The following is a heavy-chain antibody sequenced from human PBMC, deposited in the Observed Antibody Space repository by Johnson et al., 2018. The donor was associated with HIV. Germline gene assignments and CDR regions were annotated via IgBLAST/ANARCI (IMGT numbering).Heavy chain of an antibody. J-gene: IGHJ3*02. CDR2: ISYDGSKK. V-gene: IGHV3-30*03. Sequence: QEQLVESGGGVVQPGKSLTLSCVVSGLSFSNFGIHWVRQAPGKGPEWVAVISYDGSKKDYADSVEVRFTISRDNSKNTLYLQMNNLRPEDTAVYFCAGGQGTGTDGFDIWGQGTLVTVSS. CDR3: AGGQGTGTDGFDI. D-gene: IGHD3/OR15-3a*01. CDR1: GLSFSNFG.